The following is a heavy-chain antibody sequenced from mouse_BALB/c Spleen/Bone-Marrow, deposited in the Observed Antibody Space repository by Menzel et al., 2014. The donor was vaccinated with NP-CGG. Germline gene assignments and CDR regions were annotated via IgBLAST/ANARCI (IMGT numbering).Heavy chain of an antibody. CDR2: IYPGDGDT. D-gene: IGHD2-10*02. CDR1: GYAFSSYW. CDR3: ARQYGNYFDY. Sequence: QVQLQQSGAELVRPGSSVKISCKASGYAFSSYWMNWVKQRPGQGLEWIGQIYPGDGDTNYNGKFKGKATLTADKSSSTAYMRLSSLTPEDSAVYFCARQYGNYFDYWGQGTTLTVSS. V-gene: IGHV1-80*01. J-gene: IGHJ2*01.